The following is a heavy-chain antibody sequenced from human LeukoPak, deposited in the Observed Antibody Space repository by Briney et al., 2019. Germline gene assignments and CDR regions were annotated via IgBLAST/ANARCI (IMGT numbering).Heavy chain of an antibody. Sequence: SETLSLTCAVSGVSISDYYWSWIRQSPGKGLEWIGEVSPGGYTNYNPSLKSRVIISEDPSESHFSLRLRSVTAADTAMYYCAKIRCGHAHDICYNHWGQGTLVTVSS. CDR3: AKIRCGHAHDICYNH. V-gene: IGHV4-34*01. CDR1: GVSISDYY. CDR2: VSPGGYT. J-gene: IGHJ5*02. D-gene: IGHD2-21*01.